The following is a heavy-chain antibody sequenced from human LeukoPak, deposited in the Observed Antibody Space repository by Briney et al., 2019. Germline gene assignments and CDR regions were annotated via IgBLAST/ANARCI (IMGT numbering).Heavy chain of an antibody. CDR1: GYTFTERG. CDR2: ISATSGNT. Sequence: ASVKVSRKASGYTFTERGISWMRHVPGQGLEGMGWISATSGNTYYAQTFQDRVTMTTDASPSTAYMELRDLAPDDTAVYYCGKGSTGWSRDPWGQGTLVTVSS. V-gene: IGHV1-18*01. J-gene: IGHJ5*02. D-gene: IGHD6-19*01. CDR3: GKGSTGWSRDP.